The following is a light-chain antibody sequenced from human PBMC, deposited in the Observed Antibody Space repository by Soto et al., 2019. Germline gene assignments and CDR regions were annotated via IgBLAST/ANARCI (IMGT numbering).Light chain of an antibody. CDR2: EVT. J-gene: IGLJ1*01. V-gene: IGLV2-14*01. Sequence: QSALTQPASVSGSPGQSITISCTGTSSDVAEYKYVSWYQQHPGKAPKALIAEVTKRPSGVSDRFSGSKSGNTASLTISGLQAEDEADYYCSSYTTNSTLVFGTGTKVTVL. CDR1: SSDVAEYKY. CDR3: SSYTTNSTLV.